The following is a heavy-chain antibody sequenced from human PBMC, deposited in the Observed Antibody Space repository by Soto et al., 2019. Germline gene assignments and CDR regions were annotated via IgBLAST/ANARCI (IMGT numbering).Heavy chain of an antibody. D-gene: IGHD2-8*01. CDR2: INHSGST. J-gene: IGHJ3*02. Sequence: ETLSLTCAVYGGSFSGYYWSWIRQPPGKGLEWIGEINHSGSTNYTPSLKSRVTISVDTSKNQFSLKLSAVTAADTAVYYCARGRTRMVYADAFDIWGQGTMVTVSS. CDR1: GGSFSGYY. V-gene: IGHV4-34*01. CDR3: ARGRTRMVYADAFDI.